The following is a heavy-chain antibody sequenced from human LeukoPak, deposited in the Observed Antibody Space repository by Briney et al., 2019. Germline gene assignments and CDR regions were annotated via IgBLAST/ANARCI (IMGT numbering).Heavy chain of an antibody. D-gene: IGHD1-1*01. Sequence: SETLSLTCTVSGGSISSGGYYWSWIRQHPGKGLEWIGYIYYSGSTYYNPSLKSRVTISVDTSKNQFSLKLSSVTAADTAVYYCARDSRTTTTFDIWGQGTMVTVSS. CDR3: ARDSRTTTTFDI. J-gene: IGHJ3*02. CDR1: GGSISSGGYY. CDR2: IYYSGST. V-gene: IGHV4-31*03.